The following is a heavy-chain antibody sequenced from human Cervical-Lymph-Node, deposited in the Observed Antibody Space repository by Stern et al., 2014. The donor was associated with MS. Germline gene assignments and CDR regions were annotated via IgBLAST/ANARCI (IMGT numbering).Heavy chain of an antibody. CDR1: GFRFSRYA. V-gene: IGHV3-33*01. J-gene: IGHJ4*02. CDR3: ASAYSSSHYYFDY. CDR2: IWYDGSNP. Sequence: VQLVGSGGGVVQPGRALRLSCAASGFRFSRYAMHWVRQAPGKGLEWVALIWYDGSNPYYADSVTGRFTISRDNFKNPLYLQMNSLRAEDTAVYYCASAYSSSHYYFDYWGQGTLVTVSS. D-gene: IGHD6-13*01.